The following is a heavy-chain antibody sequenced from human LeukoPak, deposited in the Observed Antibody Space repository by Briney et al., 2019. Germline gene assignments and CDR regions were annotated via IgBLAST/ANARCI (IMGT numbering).Heavy chain of an antibody. V-gene: IGHV1-18*01. CDR1: GYAFISYS. CDR3: AREGNGGA. D-gene: IGHD3-10*01. J-gene: IGHJ5*02. CDR2: IAPYNGNT. Sequence: GASVKVSCKASGYAFISYSISWVRQAPGQGLEWMGWIAPYNGNTNYAQNLQGRVTMTTDTSTTTAYMELRSLRSDDTADYYCAREGNGGAWGQGTLVTVSS.